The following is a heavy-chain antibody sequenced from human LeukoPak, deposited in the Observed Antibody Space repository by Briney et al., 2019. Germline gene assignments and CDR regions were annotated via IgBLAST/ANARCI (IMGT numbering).Heavy chain of an antibody. D-gene: IGHD3-10*01. CDR1: GYSFTSYL. CDR3: ATNTMFWGIHAFDI. Sequence: GESLKTSRNCSGYSFTSYLLGLVPQMPGKGLELMWIIYTGDSETKQRPSFQGQLPISADKSISTAYVQWGSLKAWDSAMYYCATNTMFWGIHAFDIWGEGAMVTVSS. J-gene: IGHJ3*02. V-gene: IGHV5-51*01. CDR2: IYTGDSET.